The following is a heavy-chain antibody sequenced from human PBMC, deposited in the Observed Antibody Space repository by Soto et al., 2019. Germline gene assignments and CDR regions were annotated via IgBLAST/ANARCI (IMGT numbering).Heavy chain of an antibody. V-gene: IGHV1-18*01. J-gene: IGHJ4*02. CDR2: ISAYNGNT. CDR3: ARVGEPGWVLRYFDWYFDY. Sequence: GASVKVSCKASGYTFTSYGISWVRQAPGQGLEWMGWISAYNGNTNYAQKLQGRVTMTTDTSTSTAYMELRSLRSDDTAVYYCARVGEPGWVLRYFDWYFDYWGQGTLVTVSS. CDR1: GYTFTSYG. D-gene: IGHD3-9*01.